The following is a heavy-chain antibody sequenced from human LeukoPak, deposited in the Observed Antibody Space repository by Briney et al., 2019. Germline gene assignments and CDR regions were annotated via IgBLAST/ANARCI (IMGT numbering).Heavy chain of an antibody. V-gene: IGHV3-11*04. CDR2: ISSSGSTI. CDR1: GFTFSDYY. J-gene: IGHJ4*02. CDR3: AKDGYSSSFDY. D-gene: IGHD6-13*01. Sequence: PGGSLRLSCAASGFTFSDYYMSWIRQAPGKGLEWVSYISSSGSTIYYADSVKGRFTISRDNSKNTLYLQMNSLRAEDTAVYYCAKDGYSSSFDYWGQGTLVTVSS.